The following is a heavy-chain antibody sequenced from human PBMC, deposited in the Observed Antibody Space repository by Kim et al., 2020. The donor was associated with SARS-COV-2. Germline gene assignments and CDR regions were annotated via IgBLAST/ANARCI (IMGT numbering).Heavy chain of an antibody. J-gene: IGHJ4*02. D-gene: IGHD3-3*01. CDR1: GFTFSSYA. V-gene: IGHV3-23*01. CDR3: AKGGTGITIFGVVILEDYFDY. Sequence: GGSLRLSCAASGFTFSSYAMSWVRQAPGKGLEWVSAISGSGGSTYYADSVKGRFTISRDTSKNTLYLQMNSLRAEDTAVYYCAKGGTGITIFGVVILEDYFDYWGQGTLVTVSS. CDR2: ISGSGGST.